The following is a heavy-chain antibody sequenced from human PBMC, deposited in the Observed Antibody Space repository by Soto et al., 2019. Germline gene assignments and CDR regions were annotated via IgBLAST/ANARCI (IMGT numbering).Heavy chain of an antibody. D-gene: IGHD3-10*01. CDR3: ARDFKTSSAGYYYYGMDV. J-gene: IGHJ6*02. Sequence: PGGSLRLSCTASGFTFRSYAMHWVRQPPGKGLEWVTTISHDGNKKYYADSVKGRFTVSRDNPSNTVYLQLSAARAEDTALYYCARDFKTSSAGYYYYGMDVWGQGTTVTSP. CDR2: ISHDGNKK. V-gene: IGHV3-30-3*01. CDR1: GFTFRSYA.